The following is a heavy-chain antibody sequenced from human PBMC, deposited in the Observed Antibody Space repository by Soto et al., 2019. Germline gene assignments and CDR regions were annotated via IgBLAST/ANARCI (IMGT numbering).Heavy chain of an antibody. Sequence: GGSLRLSCAASGFTFSSYAMSWVRQAPGKGLEWVSAISGSGGSPYYADSVKGRFTISRDNSKNTLYLQMNSLRAEDTAVYYCANWFGEPKPNDYWGQGTLVTVSS. CDR3: ANWFGEPKPNDY. D-gene: IGHD3-10*01. J-gene: IGHJ4*02. CDR2: ISGSGGSP. V-gene: IGHV3-23*01. CDR1: GFTFSSYA.